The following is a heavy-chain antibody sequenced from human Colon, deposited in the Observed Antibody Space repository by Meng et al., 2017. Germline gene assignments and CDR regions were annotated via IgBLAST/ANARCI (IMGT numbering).Heavy chain of an antibody. CDR3: ARDSSGYDY. CDR1: GFKFTDYY. J-gene: IGHJ4*02. Sequence: GESLKISCAASGFKFTDYYMTWIRQAPGKGLEWVANIKEDGSDQYYVDSVKGRFTISRDNAKNSLYLQMNSLRAEDTAVYYCARDSSGYDYWGQGTLVTVSS. V-gene: IGHV3-7*01. CDR2: IKEDGSDQ. D-gene: IGHD5-12*01.